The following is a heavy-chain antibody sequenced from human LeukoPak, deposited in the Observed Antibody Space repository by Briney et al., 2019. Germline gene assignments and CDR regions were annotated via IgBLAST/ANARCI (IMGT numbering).Heavy chain of an antibody. V-gene: IGHV3-48*03. CDR1: GVTLTIAI. CDR3: ARMDYYYGMDV. J-gene: IGHJ6*02. CDR2: ITGSGSSI. Sequence: SGGSLRHSRAHSGVTLTIAIMSSVSDGPGEGVEWVSSITGSGSSIYYADSVKGRFTISRENAKNLLYLQMNSLRAEDTAVYYCARMDYYYGMDVWGQGTTVTVSS.